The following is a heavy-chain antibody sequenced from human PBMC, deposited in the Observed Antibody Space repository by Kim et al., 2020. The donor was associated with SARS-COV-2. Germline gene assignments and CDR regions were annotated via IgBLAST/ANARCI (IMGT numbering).Heavy chain of an antibody. V-gene: IGHV3-9*01. Sequence: DSVKGRFTISRDNAKNSLYLQMNSLRAEDTALYYCAKGSVKFIAAAGTPDWGQGTLVTVSS. CDR3: AKGSVKFIAAAGTPD. J-gene: IGHJ4*02. D-gene: IGHD6-13*01.